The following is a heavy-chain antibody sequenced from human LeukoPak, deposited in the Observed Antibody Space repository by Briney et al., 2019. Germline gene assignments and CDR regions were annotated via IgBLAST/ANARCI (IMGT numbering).Heavy chain of an antibody. J-gene: IGHJ4*02. V-gene: IGHV3-23*01. D-gene: IGHD6-6*01. CDR3: ATPQRYSSSSYNY. CDR2: ISGSGGST. Sequence: PGGSLRLSCAASGFTFSSYAMSWVRQAPGKGLEWVSAISGSGGSTYYADSVKGRFTISRDNSKNTLYLQMNSLRAEDTVVYYCATPQRYSSSSYNYWGQGTLVTVSP. CDR1: GFTFSSYA.